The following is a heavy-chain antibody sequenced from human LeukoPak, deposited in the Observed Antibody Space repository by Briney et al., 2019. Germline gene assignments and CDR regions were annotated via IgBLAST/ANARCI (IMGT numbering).Heavy chain of an antibody. J-gene: IGHJ3*02. Sequence: ASVKVPCKASGYTFTSYGISWVRQAPGKGLEWMGGFDPEDGETIYAQKFQGRVTMTEDTSTDTAYMELSSLRSEDTAVYYCAIEGYYYDSSGPSYAFDIWGQGTMVTVSS. D-gene: IGHD3-22*01. V-gene: IGHV1-24*01. CDR3: AIEGYYYDSSGPSYAFDI. CDR1: GYTFTSYG. CDR2: FDPEDGET.